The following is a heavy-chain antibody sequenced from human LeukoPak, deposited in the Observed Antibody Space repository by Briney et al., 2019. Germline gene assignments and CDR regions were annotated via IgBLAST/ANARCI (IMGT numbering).Heavy chain of an antibody. CDR3: ARDPNDSSGYYIY. V-gene: IGHV4-39*07. CDR1: GGSISSSSYY. J-gene: IGHJ4*02. D-gene: IGHD3-22*01. Sequence: PSETLSLTCTVSGGSISSSSYYWGWIRQPPGNGLEWIGSIYYSGSTYYNPSLKSRVTISVDTSKNQFSLKLSSVTAADTAVYYCARDPNDSSGYYIYWGQGTLVTVSS. CDR2: IYYSGST.